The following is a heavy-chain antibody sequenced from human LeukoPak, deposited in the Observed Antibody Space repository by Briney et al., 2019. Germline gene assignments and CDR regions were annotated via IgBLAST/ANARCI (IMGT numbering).Heavy chain of an antibody. J-gene: IGHJ3*02. CDR3: ARDNYYYDSSGYSAFDI. CDR1: GGSISTYY. Sequence: SETLSLTCTVSGGSISTYYWSWIRQPPGKGLEWIGYLYYNGSTNYNPSLKSRVTMSVDTSKNQFSLKLSSVTAADTAVYYCARDNYYYDSSGYSAFDIWGQGTMVTVSS. V-gene: IGHV4-59*12. D-gene: IGHD3-22*01. CDR2: LYYNGST.